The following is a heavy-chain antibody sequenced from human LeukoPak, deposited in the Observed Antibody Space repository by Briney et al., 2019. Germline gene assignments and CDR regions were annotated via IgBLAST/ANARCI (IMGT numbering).Heavy chain of an antibody. CDR2: IQSKADGGTP. CDR3: TTVYY. V-gene: IGHV3-15*01. CDR1: GFTFSDTW. Sequence: PGGSLRLSCAATGFTFSDTWMSWVRQSPGQGLEWVGRIQSKADGGTPAYAVPVKGRFIISRDDSKNTVYLQMDSLKIEDTGVYYCTTVYYWGQGTVVTVAS. J-gene: IGHJ4*02.